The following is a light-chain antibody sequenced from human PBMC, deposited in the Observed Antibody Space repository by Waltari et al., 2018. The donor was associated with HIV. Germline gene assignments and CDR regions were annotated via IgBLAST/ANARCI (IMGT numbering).Light chain of an antibody. Sequence: IVMTQPPPSLSVTPGQPASFSCKSSQSLKHTDGKTYMYWYLQRPGQSPQVLIYEVSKRYAGVPDRFSGSGSGTHFTLKIARVEAEDVGSYYCMQTLHLLYTFGQGTKLEIK. V-gene: IGKV2D-29*02. CDR3: MQTLHLLYT. J-gene: IGKJ2*01. CDR1: QSLKHTDGKTY. CDR2: EVS.